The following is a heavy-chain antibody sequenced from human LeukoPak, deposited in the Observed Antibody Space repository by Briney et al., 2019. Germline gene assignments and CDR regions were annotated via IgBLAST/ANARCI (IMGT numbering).Heavy chain of an antibody. CDR1: GGSISSSSYY. J-gene: IGHJ5*02. CDR2: IYYSGST. V-gene: IGHV4-39*02. CDR3: VRERLAMVRGVLPKEAWGWFDP. Sequence: PSETLSLTCTVSGGSISSSSYYWGWIRQPPGKGLEWIGSIYYSGSTYYNPSLKSRVTISVDTSKNQFSLKLSSVTAADTAVYYCVRERLAMVRGVLPKEAWGWFDPWGQGTRVTVSS. D-gene: IGHD3-10*01.